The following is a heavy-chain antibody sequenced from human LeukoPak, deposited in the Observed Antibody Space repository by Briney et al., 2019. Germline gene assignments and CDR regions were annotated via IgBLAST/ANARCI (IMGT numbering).Heavy chain of an antibody. V-gene: IGHV4-34*01. J-gene: IGHJ4*02. CDR3: ARKYFDWSAKGPFDY. D-gene: IGHD3-9*01. Sequence: SETLSLTCAVYGGSFSGYYWSWIRQPPGKGLEWIGEINRSGSANYNPSLKSRVTISVDTSKNQFSLKLSSVTAADTAVYHCARKYFDWSAKGPFDYWGQGTLVTVSS. CDR2: INRSGSA. CDR1: GGSFSGYY.